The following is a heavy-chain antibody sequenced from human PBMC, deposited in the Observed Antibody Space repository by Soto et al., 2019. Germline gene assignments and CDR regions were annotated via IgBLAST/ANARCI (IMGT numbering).Heavy chain of an antibody. V-gene: IGHV3-23*01. CDR2: ISGSGGST. Sequence: GGSLRLSCAASGFTFSSYAMSWVRQAPGKGLEWVSAISGSGGSTYYADSVKGRFTISRDNSKNTLCLQMNSLRAEDTAVYYCAKGFPYYDILTGKHFDYWGQGTLVTVSS. CDR1: GFTFSSYA. D-gene: IGHD3-9*01. J-gene: IGHJ4*02. CDR3: AKGFPYYDILTGKHFDY.